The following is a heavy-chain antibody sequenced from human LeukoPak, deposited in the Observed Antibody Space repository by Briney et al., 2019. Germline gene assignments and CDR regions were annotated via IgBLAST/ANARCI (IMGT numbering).Heavy chain of an antibody. CDR3: ARDGITMVRGVIRGISYNWFDP. V-gene: IGHV1-3*01. Sequence: ASVKVSCKASGYTFTSYAMHRVRQAPGQRLEWMGWINAGNGNTKYSQKFQGRVTITRDTSASTAYMELSSLRSEDTAVYYCARDGITMVRGVIRGISYNWFDPWGQGILVTVSS. CDR2: INAGNGNT. CDR1: GYTFTSYA. D-gene: IGHD3-10*01. J-gene: IGHJ5*02.